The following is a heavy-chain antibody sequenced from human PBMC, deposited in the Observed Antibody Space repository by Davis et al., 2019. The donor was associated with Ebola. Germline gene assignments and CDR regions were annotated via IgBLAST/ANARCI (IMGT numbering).Heavy chain of an antibody. CDR3: AKLDYNDSYFQD. D-gene: IGHD4-17*01. CDR2: IYSGGST. CDR1: GFTVSSNY. Sequence: GESLKIFCAASGFTVSSNYMSWVRQAPGKGLEWVSVIYSGGSTYYADSVKGRFTISRDNSKNTLNLQMNSLRAEDTAIYYCAKLDYNDSYFQDWGQGTLVTVSS. V-gene: IGHV3-53*01. J-gene: IGHJ1*01.